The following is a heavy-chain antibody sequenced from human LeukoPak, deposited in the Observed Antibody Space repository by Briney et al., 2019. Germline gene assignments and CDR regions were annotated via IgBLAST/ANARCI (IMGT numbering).Heavy chain of an antibody. CDR1: GFTFSSYA. J-gene: IGHJ4*02. D-gene: IGHD3-10*01. CDR3: AKAPITMVRGVMPEAILY. Sequence: YPGGSLRLSCAASGFTFSSYAMSWVRQAPGKGLEWVSAISGSGGSTYYADSVKGRFTISRDNSKNTLYPQMNSLRAEDTAVYYCAKAPITMVRGVMPEAILYWGQGTLVTVSS. CDR2: ISGSGGST. V-gene: IGHV3-23*01.